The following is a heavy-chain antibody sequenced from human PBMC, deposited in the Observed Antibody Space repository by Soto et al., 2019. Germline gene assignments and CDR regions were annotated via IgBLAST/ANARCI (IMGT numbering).Heavy chain of an antibody. V-gene: IGHV3-48*02. J-gene: IGHJ5*02. D-gene: IGHD6-13*01. Sequence: GGSLRLSCAASGFIFSTYSMNWVRQAPGKGLEWVSYISSSSSIIYYADSVKGRFTISRDNAKNSLYLQMNSLRDEDTAVHYCARDPRVATAGQDLVDLWGQGTLVTVSS. CDR3: ARDPRVATAGQDLVDL. CDR1: GFIFSTYS. CDR2: ISSSSSII.